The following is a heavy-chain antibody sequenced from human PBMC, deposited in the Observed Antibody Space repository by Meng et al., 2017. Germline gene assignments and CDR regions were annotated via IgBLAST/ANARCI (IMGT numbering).Heavy chain of an antibody. D-gene: IGHD3-16*01. CDR3: ARTRGDYYFDY. CDR1: GDSVTVGSHY. CDR2: IDYGGST. J-gene: IGHJ4*02. V-gene: IGHV4-61*01. Sequence: QVQLQGSGQGLVRPSETLSLTCTVSGDSVTVGSHYWSWIRQPPGKGLEWIGYIDYGGSTSYNPSLRSRVTISVDTSNNQFSLKLSSVTAADTAVFYCARTRGDYYFDYWGQGTLVTVSS.